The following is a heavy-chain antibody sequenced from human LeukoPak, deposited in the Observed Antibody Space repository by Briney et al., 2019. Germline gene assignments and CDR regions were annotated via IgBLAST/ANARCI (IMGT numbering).Heavy chain of an antibody. J-gene: IGHJ4*02. CDR2: INSDGSTT. CDR3: AKDGGLWVSAHWGDS. V-gene: IGHV3-74*01. CDR1: GFTFSSYW. Sequence: GGSLRLSCAASGFTFSSYWMHWVRQAPGKGLVWVSRINSDGSTTNYADSVKGRFTISRDNAKNTLDLQMNSLRAEDTAVYYCAKDGGLWVSAHWGDSWGRGTLVTVSS. D-gene: IGHD7-27*01.